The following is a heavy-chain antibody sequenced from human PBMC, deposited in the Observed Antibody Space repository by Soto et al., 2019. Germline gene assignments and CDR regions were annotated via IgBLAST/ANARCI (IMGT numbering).Heavy chain of an antibody. V-gene: IGHV4-39*01. Sequence: QLQLQESGPGLVKPSGTLSLTCTASGDTISSSDYYWGWIRQPPGRGLEWIGNIFYSGTTYYNPSLKSRVTISVDTSRNQFSLKLSSVTAADTAVYYCARRTDYGDYSDAFDVWGHGSMVTVSS. CDR3: ARRTDYGDYSDAFDV. CDR1: GDTISSSDYY. J-gene: IGHJ3*01. CDR2: IFYSGTT. D-gene: IGHD4-17*01.